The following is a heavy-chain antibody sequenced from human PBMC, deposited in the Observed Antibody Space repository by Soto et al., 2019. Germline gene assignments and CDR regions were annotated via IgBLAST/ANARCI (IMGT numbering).Heavy chain of an antibody. CDR2: IYSGGST. CDR1: GFTVSSNY. Sequence: GGSLRLSCAASGFTVSSNYMSWVRQAPGKGLEWVSVIYSGGSTYYADSVKGRFTISRDNSKNTLYLQMNSLRAEDTAVYYCARVDIVVVPAAEDYYYYYYMDVWGKGTTVTVSS. CDR3: ARVDIVVVPAAEDYYYYYYMDV. V-gene: IGHV3-66*01. D-gene: IGHD2-2*01. J-gene: IGHJ6*03.